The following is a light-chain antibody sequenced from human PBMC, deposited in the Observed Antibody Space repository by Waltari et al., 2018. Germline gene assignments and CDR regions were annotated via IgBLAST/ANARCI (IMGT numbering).Light chain of an antibody. CDR1: QSINTY. J-gene: IGKJ2*03. V-gene: IGKV1-39*01. Sequence: DIQMTQSPSSLSASIGDRVTITCRASQSINTYLKWYQQKPGQAPNLLIYAASSLRSGVPSRFLGSGSGTEFTVTITSLQPEDIATYYCQQSLTTPYSFGQGTKLDI. CDR3: QQSLTTPYS. CDR2: AAS.